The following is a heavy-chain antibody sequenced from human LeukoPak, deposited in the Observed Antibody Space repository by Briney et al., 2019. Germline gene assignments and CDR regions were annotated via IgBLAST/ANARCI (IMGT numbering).Heavy chain of an antibody. Sequence: ETLSLTCTVSGGSISSYYWSWIRQPPGKGLEWIGYIYYSGSTNYNPSLKSRVTISVDTSKNQFSLKLSSVTAADTAVYYCARYTSETYYDFWSGYDWFDPWGQGTLVTVSS. D-gene: IGHD3-3*01. CDR1: GGSISSYY. CDR3: ARYTSETYYDFWSGYDWFDP. CDR2: IYYSGST. V-gene: IGHV4-59*01. J-gene: IGHJ5*02.